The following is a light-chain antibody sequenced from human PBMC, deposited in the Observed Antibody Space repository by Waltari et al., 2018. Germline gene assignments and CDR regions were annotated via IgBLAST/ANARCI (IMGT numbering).Light chain of an antibody. CDR1: SSDVGVYKY. CDR3: SSYAGSDNFVV. V-gene: IGLV2-8*01. Sequence: QSALTQPPSASGSPGQSVTISCTGTSSDVGVYKYVSWYQQHPDKAPKLMIYEVSRRPSGVPDRFSGSKSDNPASLTVSGLQAEDEADYYCSSYAGSDNFVVFGGGTKLTVL. CDR2: EVS. J-gene: IGLJ2*01.